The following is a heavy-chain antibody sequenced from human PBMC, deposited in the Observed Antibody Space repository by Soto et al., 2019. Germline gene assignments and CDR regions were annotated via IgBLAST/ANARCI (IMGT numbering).Heavy chain of an antibody. CDR1: GFTFSSCT. CDR3: SGCSGGACHKNYGMDV. J-gene: IGHJ6*02. V-gene: IGHV3-21*06. Sequence: EVHLVESGGGLVKPGGSLRLSCAVSGFTFSSCTMNWVRQAPGKGLEWVSSISPSSGHIYYADSVEGRFTISRDNAKNSLFLQMHSLRGEDTAVYYCSGCSGGACHKNYGMDVWGQGTTVTVSS. D-gene: IGHD2-15*01. CDR2: ISPSSGHI.